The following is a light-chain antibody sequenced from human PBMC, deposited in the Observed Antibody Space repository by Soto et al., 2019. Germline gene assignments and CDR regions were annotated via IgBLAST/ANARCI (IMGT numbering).Light chain of an antibody. Sequence: EIVMTQSPATLSVSPGKRATLSCRASQSVSSNLAWYQQKPGQAPRLPIYGASTRATGIPARFSGSGSGTEFTLTISSLQSEDFAVYYCQQYENWPRTFGQGTKVDIK. J-gene: IGKJ1*01. CDR3: QQYENWPRT. V-gene: IGKV3-15*01. CDR1: QSVSSN. CDR2: GAS.